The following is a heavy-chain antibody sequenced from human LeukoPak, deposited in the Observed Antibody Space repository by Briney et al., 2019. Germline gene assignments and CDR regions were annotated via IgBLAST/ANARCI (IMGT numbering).Heavy chain of an antibody. V-gene: IGHV4-39*01. CDR1: GGSISSSSYY. J-gene: IGHJ4*02. CDR3: ARLVDPDY. D-gene: IGHD2-2*01. Sequence: SETLSLTCTVSGGSISSSSYYWGWIRQPPGKGLEWIGNIYYTGSTYYNPSLESRVTISVDTSKNQFSLKLSSVTAADTAVYYCARLVDPDYWGQGTLVTVSS. CDR2: IYYTGST.